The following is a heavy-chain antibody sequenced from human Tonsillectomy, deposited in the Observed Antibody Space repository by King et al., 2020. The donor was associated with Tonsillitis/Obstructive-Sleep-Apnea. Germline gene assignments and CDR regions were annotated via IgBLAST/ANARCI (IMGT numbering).Heavy chain of an antibody. CDR3: AKAPGPIVVVPATNRALGLYYYMDV. CDR2: ISWDSGNI. CDR1: GFTFDDYA. Sequence: EVQLVESGGGLVQPGRSLRLSCAASGFTFDDYALHWVRQAPGKGLEWVSGISWDSGNIGYVDSVKGRFTISRDNAKHSLYLQMDSLRAEDTALYFCAKAPGPIVVVPATNRALGLYYYMDVWGKGTTVTVSS. J-gene: IGHJ6*03. V-gene: IGHV3-9*01. D-gene: IGHD2-2*01.